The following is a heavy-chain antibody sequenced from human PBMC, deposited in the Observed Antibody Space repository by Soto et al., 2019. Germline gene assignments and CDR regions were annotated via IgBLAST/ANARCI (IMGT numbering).Heavy chain of an antibody. J-gene: IGHJ4*02. D-gene: IGHD5-18*01. CDR1: GGTFSSYA. V-gene: IGHV1-69*12. CDR2: IIPIFGTA. CDR3: ARDVVGKVDTAMDD. Sequence: QVQLVQSGAEVKKPGSSVKVSCKASGGTFSSYAISWVRQAPGQGLEWMGGIIPIFGTANYAQKFQGRVTITADESTSKAYWELSSLSSEETAGDYCARDVVGKVDTAMDDWGQGTLVTVSS.